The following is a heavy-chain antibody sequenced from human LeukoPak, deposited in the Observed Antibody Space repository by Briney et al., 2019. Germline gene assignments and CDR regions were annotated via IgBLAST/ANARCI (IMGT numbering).Heavy chain of an antibody. J-gene: IGHJ4*02. CDR3: ARGYSYADY. CDR1: GGSFSGYY. V-gene: IGHV4-34*01. D-gene: IGHD5-18*01. CDR2: INHSGST. Sequence: PSETLSLTCAVYGGSFSGYYWSWIRQPPGKGLEWIGEINHSGSTNYNPSLESRVTISVDTSKNQFSLKLSSVTAADTAVYYCARGYSYADYWGQGTLVTVSS.